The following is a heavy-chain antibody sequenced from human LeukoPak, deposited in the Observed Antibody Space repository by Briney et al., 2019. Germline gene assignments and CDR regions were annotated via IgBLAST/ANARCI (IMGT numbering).Heavy chain of an antibody. J-gene: IGHJ4*02. CDR2: IYYSGST. CDR1: GGSISSGDYY. Sequence: SETLSLTCTVSGGSISSGDYYWSWIRQPPGKGLEWIGYIYYSGSTYYNPSLKSRVTISVDTSKNQFSLKLSSVTAADTAVYYCARVSREDTAMVNYFDYWGQGTLDTVSS. D-gene: IGHD5-18*01. V-gene: IGHV4-30-4*08. CDR3: ARVSREDTAMVNYFDY.